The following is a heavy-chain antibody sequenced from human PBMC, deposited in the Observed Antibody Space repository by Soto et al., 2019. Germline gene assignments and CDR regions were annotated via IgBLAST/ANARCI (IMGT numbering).Heavy chain of an antibody. Sequence: GGSLRLSCAASGFTFDDYAMHWVRQAPGKGLEWVSGISWNGGSIGYADSVKGRFTISRDNAQNSLYLQMNSLRAEDTALYYCAKDTHYDVLTGYLFDPWGQGTLVTVSS. CDR2: ISWNGGSI. CDR1: GFTFDDYA. V-gene: IGHV3-9*01. D-gene: IGHD3-9*01. J-gene: IGHJ5*02. CDR3: AKDTHYDVLTGYLFDP.